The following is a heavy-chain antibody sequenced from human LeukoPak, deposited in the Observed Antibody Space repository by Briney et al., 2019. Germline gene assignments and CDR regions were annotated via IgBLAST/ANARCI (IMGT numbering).Heavy chain of an antibody. Sequence: ASVKVSCKASGYTFINYYIHWVRQAPGLGLEWMGIINPYGGSTTYAQKFQGRITMTRDTSTSTVYMELSSLRSEDTAVYYGARDLDSSRNWFDPWGQGTLVSVSS. J-gene: IGHJ5*02. V-gene: IGHV1-46*01. CDR1: GYTFINYY. CDR2: INPYGGST. CDR3: ARDLDSSRNWFDP. D-gene: IGHD6-13*01.